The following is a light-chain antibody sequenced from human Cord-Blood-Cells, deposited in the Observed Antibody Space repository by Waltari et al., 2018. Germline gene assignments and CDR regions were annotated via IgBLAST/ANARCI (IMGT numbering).Light chain of an antibody. V-gene: IGKV2-28*01. CDR2: LGS. CDR3: MQALQTPYT. J-gene: IGKJ2*01. CDR1: QSLLHSNGYNY. Sequence: IVMIQSPLSLPVTPGEPASLPCRSSQSLLHSNGYNYLEWYLQQRGQSPQLLIYLGSNRASGVPDMFGSSGAGKDFTLKISREEAEDVGVYCCMQALQTPYTFGQGTKLEIK.